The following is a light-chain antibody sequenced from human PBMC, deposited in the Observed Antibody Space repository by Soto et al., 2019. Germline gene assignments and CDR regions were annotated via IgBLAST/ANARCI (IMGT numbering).Light chain of an antibody. CDR2: NVS. J-gene: IGLJ2*01. Sequence: QSALTQPASVSGSPGQSITISCTGTSSDIGAHTYVSWFQQHPGKVPKVIIYNVSTRPSGISDRFSGSKSGNTDSLTISGLQAEDEADYYCSSYAGGFVVFGGGTKLTVL. CDR3: SSYAGGFVV. CDR1: SSDIGAHTY. V-gene: IGLV2-14*01.